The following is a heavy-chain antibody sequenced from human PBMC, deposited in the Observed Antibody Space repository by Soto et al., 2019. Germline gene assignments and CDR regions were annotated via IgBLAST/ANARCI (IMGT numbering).Heavy chain of an antibody. D-gene: IGHD3-9*01. CDR3: AKCDWVFVKTSNYFFDY. Sequence: EVQLLESGGGLVQPGGSLRLSCAASGFTFSNYAMSWVRQAPGKGLEWISPISSRGDNTHHADSVRGRFTISRDNSKNMLYLEVSTLRAEDTAVYYCAKCDWVFVKTSNYFFDYWGQGTLVTVSS. V-gene: IGHV3-23*01. J-gene: IGHJ4*02. CDR1: GFTFSNYA. CDR2: ISSRGDNT.